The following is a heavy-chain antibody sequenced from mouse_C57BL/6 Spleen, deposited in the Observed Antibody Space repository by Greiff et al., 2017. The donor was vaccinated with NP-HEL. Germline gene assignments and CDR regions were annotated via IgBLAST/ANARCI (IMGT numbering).Heavy chain of an antibody. D-gene: IGHD2-4*01. CDR1: GYTFTSYW. Sequence: QVHVKQPGAELVKPGASVKVSCKASGYTFTSYWMHWVKQRPGQGLEWTGRIHPSDSDTNYNQKFKGKATLTVDKSSSTAYMQLSSLTSEDSAVYYCAISYYDYDYFDYWGQGTTLTVSS. CDR3: AISYYDYDYFDY. J-gene: IGHJ2*01. CDR2: IHPSDSDT. V-gene: IGHV1-74*01.